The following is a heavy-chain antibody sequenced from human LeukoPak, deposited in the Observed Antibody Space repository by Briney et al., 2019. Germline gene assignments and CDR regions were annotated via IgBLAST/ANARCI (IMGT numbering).Heavy chain of an antibody. D-gene: IGHD2-2*01. CDR3: ARDARYCSSTSSQTDAFDI. CDR1: GGTFSSYT. Sequence: SVKVSCKASGGTFSSYTISWVRQAPGQGLEWMGRIIPILGIANYAQKFQGRVTITADKSTSTAYMELSSLRSEDTAVYYCARDARYCSSTSSQTDAFDIWGQGTMVTVSS. J-gene: IGHJ3*02. CDR2: IIPILGIA. V-gene: IGHV1-69*04.